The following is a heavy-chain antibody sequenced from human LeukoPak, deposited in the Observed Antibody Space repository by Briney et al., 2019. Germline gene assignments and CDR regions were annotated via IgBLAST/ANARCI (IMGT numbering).Heavy chain of an antibody. V-gene: IGHV1-18*01. CDR1: GYTFTSYG. CDR2: ISAYNGNT. CDR3: ARENYDILTGYYYFDY. J-gene: IGHJ4*02. D-gene: IGHD3-9*01. Sequence: ASVKASCKASGYTFTSYGISWVRQAPGQGLEWMGWISAYNGNTNYAQKLQGRVTMTTDTSTSTAYMEPRSLRSDDTAVYYCARENYDILTGYYYFDYWGQGTLVTVSS.